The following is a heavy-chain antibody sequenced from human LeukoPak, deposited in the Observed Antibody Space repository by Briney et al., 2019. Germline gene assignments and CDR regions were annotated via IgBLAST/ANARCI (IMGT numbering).Heavy chain of an antibody. CDR1: GYTFTGYY. CDR3: ARATPLPTNNWFDP. D-gene: IGHD2-2*01. Sequence: GASVKVSCKASGYTFTGYYMHWIRQAPGQGLEWMGWINPNSDGTNYAQKFQGWVTMTSDKAISTAYMELSRLRPHDTAVYYCARATPLPTNNWFDPSGQGTLGTASS. J-gene: IGHJ5*02. V-gene: IGHV1-2*04. CDR2: INPNSDGT.